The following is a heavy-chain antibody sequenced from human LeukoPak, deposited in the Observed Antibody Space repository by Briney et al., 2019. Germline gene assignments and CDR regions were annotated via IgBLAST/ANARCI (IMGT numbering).Heavy chain of an antibody. Sequence: SQTLSLTCAISGDSVSNNHAAWNWIRRSPSGGLEWLGRTYYRSKWHSDYAVSLKSRITINPDTSKNLFSLQLGSVTPEDTAVYYSARVTELGRGFNYWGQGTLVIVSS. V-gene: IGHV6-1*01. CDR3: ARVTELGRGFNY. D-gene: IGHD3-16*01. CDR2: TYYRSKWHS. CDR1: GDSVSNNHAA. J-gene: IGHJ4*02.